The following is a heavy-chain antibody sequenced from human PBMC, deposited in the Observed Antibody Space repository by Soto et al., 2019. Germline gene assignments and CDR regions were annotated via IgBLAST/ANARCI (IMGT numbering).Heavy chain of an antibody. CDR2: ISSGGSDT. CDR3: VRGWIPNRHLGNLQY. Sequence: EVQLVESGGGLVQPGGSLRLSCAASGFTFTNYWMNWVRPDPGKGLVWVSRISSGGSDTIFAGSVKGRFTVSRANAKNMLSLQMNSLTADDTATYYCVRGWIPNRHLGNLQYWGQGTLVTVSS. V-gene: IGHV3-74*01. D-gene: IGHD1-26*01. CDR1: GFTFTNYW. J-gene: IGHJ4*02.